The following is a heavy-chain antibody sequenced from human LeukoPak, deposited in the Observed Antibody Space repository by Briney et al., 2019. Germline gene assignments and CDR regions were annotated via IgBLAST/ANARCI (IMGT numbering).Heavy chain of an antibody. J-gene: IGHJ4*02. CDR1: GGSFSGYY. V-gene: IGHV4-34*01. CDR2: INHSGST. D-gene: IGHD3-22*01. Sequence: KPSETLSLTCAVYGGSFSGYYWSWIRQPPGKGLEWIGEINHSGSTNYNPSLKSRVTITIDTSKNQFSLELNSVTAADTALYFCTTLYYYDTTGYYWRGFDYWGQGALVTVSS. CDR3: TTLYYYDTTGYYWRGFDY.